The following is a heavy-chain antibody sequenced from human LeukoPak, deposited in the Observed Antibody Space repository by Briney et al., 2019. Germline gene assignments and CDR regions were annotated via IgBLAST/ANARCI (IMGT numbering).Heavy chain of an antibody. CDR1: GFTFSSYA. V-gene: IGHV3-23*01. Sequence: GGSLRLSCAASGFTFSSYAMSWVRQAPGKGLEWVSAISGSGGSTYYADSVKGRFTISRDNSKNTLYLQMNSLRAEDTAVYYCARDYYGSGSYLGLMDVWGKGTTVTVSS. CDR2: ISGSGGST. CDR3: ARDYYGSGSYLGLMDV. D-gene: IGHD3-10*01. J-gene: IGHJ6*03.